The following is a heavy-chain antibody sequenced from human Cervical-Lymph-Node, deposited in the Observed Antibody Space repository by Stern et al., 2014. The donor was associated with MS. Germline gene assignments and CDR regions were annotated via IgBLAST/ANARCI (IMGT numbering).Heavy chain of an antibody. CDR1: GYTFTTYG. CDR2: ISAYNGNT. CDR3: ARLLKTVAAGYGMDV. D-gene: IGHD6-19*01. V-gene: IGHV1-18*01. J-gene: IGHJ6*02. Sequence: VQLGESGAEVKKPGASVKVSCKASGYTFTTYGIPWVRQAPGQGLEWMGWISAYNGNTNYAQKFQGRVTMATDTSTSTIYMEVRSLRSDDTAVYYCARLLKTVAAGYGMDVWGQGTTVTVSS.